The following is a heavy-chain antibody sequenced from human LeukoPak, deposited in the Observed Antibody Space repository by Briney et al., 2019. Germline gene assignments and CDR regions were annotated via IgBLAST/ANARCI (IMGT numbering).Heavy chain of an antibody. D-gene: IGHD3-10*01. Sequence: ASVKVSCKASGYTFSSYYVHWVRQAPGQGLEWMGMIIPSDGFTSYAQKFQGRVTMTRDMSTSTVYMELSSLRSDDTAVYYCARDDHGSGSSLYDPWGQGTLVTVSS. CDR3: ARDDHGSGSSLYDP. V-gene: IGHV1-46*01. CDR2: IIPSDGFT. CDR1: GYTFSSYY. J-gene: IGHJ5*02.